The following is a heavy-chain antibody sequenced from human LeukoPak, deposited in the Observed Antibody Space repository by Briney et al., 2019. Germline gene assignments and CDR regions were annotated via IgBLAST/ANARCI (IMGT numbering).Heavy chain of an antibody. Sequence: GGSLRLSCAASGFTFSSYSMNWARQAPGKGLEWVSSISSGSSYIYYADSVMGRFTISRDNAKNSLYLQMNSLRAEDTAVYYCARGIVAAGNIDFWGQGTLVTVSS. D-gene: IGHD6-13*01. V-gene: IGHV3-21*01. J-gene: IGHJ4*02. CDR1: GFTFSSYS. CDR2: ISSGSSYI. CDR3: ARGIVAAGNIDF.